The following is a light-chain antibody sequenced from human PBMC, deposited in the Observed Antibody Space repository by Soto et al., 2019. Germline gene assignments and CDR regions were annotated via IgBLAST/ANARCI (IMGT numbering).Light chain of an antibody. V-gene: IGLV1-44*01. CDR2: GNN. CDR1: GSSIGTNT. Sequence: QSVLTQPPSASGTPGQRVTISCSGSGSSIGTNTVNWYRQLPGTAPKLLIYGNNQRPSGVPDRFSGSKFGTSASLAISGLRSEDEAEYYCTAWDGSLNNVLFGGGTKLTVL. CDR3: TAWDGSLNNVL. J-gene: IGLJ2*01.